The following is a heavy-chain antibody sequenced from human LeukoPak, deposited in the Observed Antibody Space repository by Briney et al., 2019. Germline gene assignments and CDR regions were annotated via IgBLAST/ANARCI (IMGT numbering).Heavy chain of an antibody. CDR3: ARGKVVAGTPGQNSWDN. J-gene: IGHJ4*02. CDR1: GGSISSYY. Sequence: SETLSLTCTVSGGSISSYYWSWIRQPPGKGLEWIGEINHSGSTNYNPSLKSRVTISVDTSKNQFSLKLTSVTAADTAVYYCARGKVVAGTPGQNSWDNWGQGILVTVSS. V-gene: IGHV4-34*01. D-gene: IGHD6-19*01. CDR2: INHSGST.